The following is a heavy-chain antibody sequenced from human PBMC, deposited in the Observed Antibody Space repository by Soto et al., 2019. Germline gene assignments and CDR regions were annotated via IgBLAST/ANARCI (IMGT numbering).Heavy chain of an antibody. CDR1: GGSFSGYY. CDR3: ARGGGRGSSSSGLIWFQP. V-gene: IGHV4-34*01. D-gene: IGHD6-6*01. CDR2: INHSGST. J-gene: IGHJ5*02. Sequence: TSETLSLTCAVYGGSFSGYYWSWIRQPPGKGLEWIGEINHSGSTNYNPSLKSRVTISVDTSKNQFSLKLSSVTAADTAVYYCARGGGRGSSSSGLIWFQPCRQVPL.